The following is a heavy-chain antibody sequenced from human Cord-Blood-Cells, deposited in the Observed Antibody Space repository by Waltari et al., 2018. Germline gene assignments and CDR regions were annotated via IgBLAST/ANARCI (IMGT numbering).Heavy chain of an antibody. CDR1: GFTLSRYS. Sequence: EVQLVESGGGLVTPGGSLRLSCAASGFTLSRYSMNWVRQAPGKGLEWVSSISSSSSYIYYADSVKGRFTISRDNAKNSLYLQMNSLRAEDTAVYYCARDPPYSGWYDYWGQGTLVTVSS. CDR2: ISSSSSYI. J-gene: IGHJ4*02. D-gene: IGHD6-19*01. V-gene: IGHV3-21*01. CDR3: ARDPPYSGWYDY.